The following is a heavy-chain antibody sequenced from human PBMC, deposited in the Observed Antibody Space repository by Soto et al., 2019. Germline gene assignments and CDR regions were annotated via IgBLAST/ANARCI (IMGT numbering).Heavy chain of an antibody. CDR1: GYTFTSYG. CDR2: MNPNSGNT. D-gene: IGHD5-18*01. Sequence: AXVKVSCKASGYTFTSYGINWVRQATGQGLEWMGWMNPNSGNTGYAQKFQGRVTMTRNTSISTAYMELSSLRSEDTAVYYCARGGXQLVNYYYYYYMDVWGKGPRSPSP. CDR3: ARGGXQLVNYYYYYYMDV. V-gene: IGHV1-8*01. J-gene: IGHJ6*03.